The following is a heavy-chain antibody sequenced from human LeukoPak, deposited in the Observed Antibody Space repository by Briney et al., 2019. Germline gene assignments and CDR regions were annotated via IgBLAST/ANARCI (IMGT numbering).Heavy chain of an antibody. CDR2: IIPILGIA. CDR3: VCRTGGNYFDY. D-gene: IGHD1-14*01. Sequence: SVKVSCKASGGTFSSYAISWVRQAPGQGLEWMGRIIPILGIANYAQKFQGRVTITADKSTSTAYMELSSLRSEDTAVYYCVCRTGGNYFDYWGQGTLVTVSS. J-gene: IGHJ4*02. V-gene: IGHV1-69*04. CDR1: GGTFSSYA.